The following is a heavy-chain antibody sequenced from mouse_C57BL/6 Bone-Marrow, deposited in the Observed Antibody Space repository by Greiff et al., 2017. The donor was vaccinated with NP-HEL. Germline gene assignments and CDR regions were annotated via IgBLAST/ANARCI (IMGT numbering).Heavy chain of an antibody. V-gene: IGHV1-54*01. CDR3: ARDSSGYNAMDY. CDR1: GYAFTNYL. D-gene: IGHD3-2*02. CDR2: INPGSGGT. J-gene: IGHJ4*01. Sequence: VQLQQSGAELVRPGTSVKVSCKASGYAFTNYLIEWVKQRPGQGLERIGVINPGSGGTNYNEKFKGKATLTADKSSSTAYMQLSSLTSEDSAVYFCARDSSGYNAMDYWGQGTSVTVSS.